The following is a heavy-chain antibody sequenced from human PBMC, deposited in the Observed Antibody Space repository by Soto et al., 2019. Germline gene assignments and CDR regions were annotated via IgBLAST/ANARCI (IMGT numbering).Heavy chain of an antibody. Sequence: GGSLRLSCAASGFTFSSYAMSWVRQAPGKGLEWVSAISGSGGSTYYADSVKGRFTISRDNSKNTLYLQMNSLRAEDTAVYYCAKDSSEWGIAAAGTGNWGQGTLVTVSS. D-gene: IGHD6-13*01. J-gene: IGHJ4*02. CDR3: AKDSSEWGIAAAGTGN. V-gene: IGHV3-23*01. CDR1: GFTFSSYA. CDR2: ISGSGGST.